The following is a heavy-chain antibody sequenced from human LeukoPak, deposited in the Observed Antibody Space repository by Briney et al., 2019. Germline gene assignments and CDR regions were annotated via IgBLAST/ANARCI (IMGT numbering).Heavy chain of an antibody. CDR3: AGGGGRYDY. D-gene: IGHD3-9*01. J-gene: IGHJ4*02. CDR1: GDSVSRNSGT. V-gene: IGHV6-1*01. Sequence: PSQTLSLTCAISGDSVSRNSGTWCWIRQSPSRGLEWLGRIYYRSKWFNDYAVSVKTRITINPDTSKNQFSLQLDSVTPEDTAVYYCAGGGGRYDYWGQGTLVTVSS. CDR2: IYYRSKWFN.